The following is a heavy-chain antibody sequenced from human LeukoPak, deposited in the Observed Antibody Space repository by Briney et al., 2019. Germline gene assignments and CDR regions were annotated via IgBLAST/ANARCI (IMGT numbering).Heavy chain of an antibody. J-gene: IGHJ6*02. CDR3: ARVPRIATNYYGMDV. CDR2: IYYSGST. V-gene: IGHV4-59*01. Sequence: PSETLSLTCTVSGGSISSYYWSWIRQPPGKGLEWIGYIYYSGSTNYNPSLKSRVTISVDTSKNQFSLKLSSVTAADTAVYYWARVPRIATNYYGMDVWGQGTTVTVSS. D-gene: IGHD6-13*01. CDR1: GGSISSYY.